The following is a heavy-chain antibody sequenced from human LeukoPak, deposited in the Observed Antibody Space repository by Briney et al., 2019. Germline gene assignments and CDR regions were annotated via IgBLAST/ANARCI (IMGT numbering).Heavy chain of an antibody. D-gene: IGHD3-3*01. CDR2: ISAYNGNT. J-gene: IGHJ4*02. CDR1: GYTFTSYG. CDR3: ARWGGPYYDFWSGTFDY. Sequence: ASVKVSCKASGYTFTSYGISWVRQAPGQGLEWMGWISAYNGNTNYAQKLQGRVTMTTDTSTSTAYMELRSLRSDDTAVYYCARWGGPYYDFWSGTFDYWGQGTLVTVSS. V-gene: IGHV1-18*01.